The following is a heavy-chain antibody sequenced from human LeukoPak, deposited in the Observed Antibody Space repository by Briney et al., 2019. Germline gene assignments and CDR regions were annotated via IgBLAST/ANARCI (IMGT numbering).Heavy chain of an antibody. CDR2: ISGSGGST. CDR1: GFTFSSYA. CDR3: AKVGPYCSSTSCPSFDY. V-gene: IGHV3-23*01. Sequence: PGGSLRLSCAASGFTFSSYAMSWVRQAPGKGLEWVSAISGSGGSTYYADSVKGRFTISRDNSKNTLYLQMNSLRAEDTAVYYCAKVGPYCSSTSCPSFDYWGQGTLVTVSS. J-gene: IGHJ4*02. D-gene: IGHD2-2*01.